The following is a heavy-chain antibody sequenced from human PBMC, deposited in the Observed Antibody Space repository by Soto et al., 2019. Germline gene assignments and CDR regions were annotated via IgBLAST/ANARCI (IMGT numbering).Heavy chain of an antibody. CDR1: GFTFSNYW. CDR2: INIDGSGT. CDR3: ARVSGAGYYDRTCYFDY. J-gene: IGHJ4*02. D-gene: IGHD3-22*01. Sequence: GGSLRLSCAASGFTFSNYWMHWVRQAPGKGLVWVSRINIDGSGTTYADSAKGRFTISRDNSMNTLYLEMNSLRAEDTAVYYCARVSGAGYYDRTCYFDYWDQGTLVTVSS. V-gene: IGHV3-74*03.